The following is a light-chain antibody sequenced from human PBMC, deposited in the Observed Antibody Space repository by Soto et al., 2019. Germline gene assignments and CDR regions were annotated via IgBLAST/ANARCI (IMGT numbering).Light chain of an antibody. CDR2: KAS. V-gene: IGKV1-5*03. CDR1: QSISSW. Sequence: DIQMTQSPSTLYASVGDRVTITCRASQSISSWLAWYQQKAGKAPKVLIYKASSLASGVPSRFSGSGSGTEFTLTISSLQPDDFATYYCQQYNSDWTFGQGTKVEIK. CDR3: QQYNSDWT. J-gene: IGKJ1*01.